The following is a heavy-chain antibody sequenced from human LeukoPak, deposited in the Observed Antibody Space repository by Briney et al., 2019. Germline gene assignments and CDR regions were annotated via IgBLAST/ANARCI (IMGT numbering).Heavy chain of an antibody. D-gene: IGHD5-24*01. CDR3: ARALGDGYNVPTDY. Sequence: GGSLRLSYAASGFTFSSYSMNWVRQAPGKGLEWVSSISSSSSYIYYADSVKGRFTISRDNAKNSLYLQMNSLRAEDTAVYYCARALGDGYNVPTDYWGQGTLVTVS. CDR1: GFTFSSYS. CDR2: ISSSSSYI. J-gene: IGHJ4*02. V-gene: IGHV3-21*01.